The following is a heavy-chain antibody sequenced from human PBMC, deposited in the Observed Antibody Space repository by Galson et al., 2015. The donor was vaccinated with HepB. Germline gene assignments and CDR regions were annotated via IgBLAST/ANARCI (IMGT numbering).Heavy chain of an antibody. CDR1: GYTFTSYG. D-gene: IGHD3-3*01. V-gene: IGHV1-18*04. CDR2: ISAYNGNT. Sequence: SVKVSCKASGYTFTSYGISWVRQAPGQGLEWMGWISAYNGNTNYAQKLQGRVTMTTDTSTSTAYMELRSLRSDDTAVYYCARVVGNTYYDFWSGYFYNWFDPWGQGTLVTVSS. CDR3: ARVVGNTYYDFWSGYFYNWFDP. J-gene: IGHJ5*02.